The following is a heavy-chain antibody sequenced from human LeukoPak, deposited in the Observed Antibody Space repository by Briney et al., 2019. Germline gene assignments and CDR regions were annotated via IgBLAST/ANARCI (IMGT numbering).Heavy chain of an antibody. V-gene: IGHV1-8*03. Sequence: ASVKVSCKASGYTFTSYDINWVRQATGQGLEWMGWMNPNSGNTGYAQKFQGRVTITRNTSISTAYMELSSLRSEDTAVYYCARDLYDSSGYFDYWGQGTLVTVSS. J-gene: IGHJ4*02. CDR2: MNPNSGNT. CDR3: ARDLYDSSGYFDY. CDR1: GYTFTSYD. D-gene: IGHD3-22*01.